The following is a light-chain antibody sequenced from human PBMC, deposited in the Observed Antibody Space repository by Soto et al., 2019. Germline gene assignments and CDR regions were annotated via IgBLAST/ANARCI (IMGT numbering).Light chain of an antibody. CDR2: GTS. CDR3: QQYETSPLT. CDR1: QSVSSTY. J-gene: IGKJ4*01. Sequence: EIVLTQSPGTLSLSPGERATLSCRASQSVSSTYLAWYQQKPGQAPRLLIYGTSNRATGIPDSSSGSGSGTDFTLTISRLEPEDFAVYYCQQYETSPLTFGGGTKVDIK. V-gene: IGKV3-20*01.